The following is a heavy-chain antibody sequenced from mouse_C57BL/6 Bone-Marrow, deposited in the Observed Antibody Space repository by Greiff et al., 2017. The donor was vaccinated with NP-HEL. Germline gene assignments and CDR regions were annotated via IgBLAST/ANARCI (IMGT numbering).Heavy chain of an antibody. D-gene: IGHD1-1*01. J-gene: IGHJ1*03. CDR3: ARRLYYGSSYWYFDV. CDR1: GYTFTSYW. CDR2: IHPNSGST. V-gene: IGHV1-64*01. Sequence: VQLQQPGAELVKPGASVKLSCKASGYTFTSYWMHWVKQRPGQGLEWIGMIHPNSGSTNYTEKFKSKATLTVDKSSSTAYMQLSSLTSEDSAVYYCARRLYYGSSYWYFDVWGTGTTVTVSS.